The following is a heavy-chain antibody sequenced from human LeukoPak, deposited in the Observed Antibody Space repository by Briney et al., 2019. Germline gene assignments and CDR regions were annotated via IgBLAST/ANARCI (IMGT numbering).Heavy chain of an antibody. CDR3: AKDPYRDPKSEAGPTYFDY. V-gene: IGHV3-30*02. Sequence: GGSLRLSCAASGFTFSSYGMHWVRQAPGKGPEWVAFIRYDGSNKYYADSVKGRFTISRDNSKNTLYLQMNSLRAEDTAVYYCAKDPYRDPKSEAGPTYFDYWGQGTLVTVSS. D-gene: IGHD6-19*01. J-gene: IGHJ4*02. CDR1: GFTFSSYG. CDR2: IRYDGSNK.